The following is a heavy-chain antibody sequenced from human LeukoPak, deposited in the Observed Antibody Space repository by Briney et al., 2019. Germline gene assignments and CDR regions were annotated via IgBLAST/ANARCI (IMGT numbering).Heavy chain of an antibody. Sequence: ASVKVSCKASGYTFTNYYMHWVRQAPGQGLEWMGIINPSGGSTTYAQKFQGRVTMTRDMSTSTVYMELSSLRSEDTAVYYCARDLTGATGFDYWGQGTLVTVSS. V-gene: IGHV1-46*01. CDR2: INPSGGST. CDR1: GYTFTNYY. J-gene: IGHJ4*02. D-gene: IGHD1-26*01. CDR3: ARDLTGATGFDY.